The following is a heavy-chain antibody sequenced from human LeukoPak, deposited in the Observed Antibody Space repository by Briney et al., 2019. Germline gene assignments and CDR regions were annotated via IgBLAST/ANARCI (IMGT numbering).Heavy chain of an antibody. CDR3: ARVREGSGSYYNDY. J-gene: IGHJ4*02. D-gene: IGHD3-10*01. Sequence: PSETLSLTCTVSGGSISSYYWSWIRQPPGKGLEWIGYIYYSGSTNYNPSLKNRVTISVDTSKNQFSLKLSSVTAADTAVYYCARVREGSGSYYNDYWGQGTLVTVSS. V-gene: IGHV4-59*01. CDR1: GGSISSYY. CDR2: IYYSGST.